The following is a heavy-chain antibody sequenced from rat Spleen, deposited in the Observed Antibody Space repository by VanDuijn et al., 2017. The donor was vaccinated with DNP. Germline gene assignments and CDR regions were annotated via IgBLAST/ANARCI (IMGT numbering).Heavy chain of an antibody. Sequence: EVQLVESGGGLVQPGGSLKLSCAASGFTFSDYYMAWVRQAPTKGLEWVAYITFNGGNTYYRDSVKGRFTISRDNAKSTLYLQMNSLRSEDMATYYCARHVLPLRVWDYWGQGVMVTVSS. CDR2: ITFNGGNT. J-gene: IGHJ2*01. CDR3: ARHVLPLRVWDY. V-gene: IGHV5-22*01. D-gene: IGHD1-4*01. CDR1: GFTFSDYY.